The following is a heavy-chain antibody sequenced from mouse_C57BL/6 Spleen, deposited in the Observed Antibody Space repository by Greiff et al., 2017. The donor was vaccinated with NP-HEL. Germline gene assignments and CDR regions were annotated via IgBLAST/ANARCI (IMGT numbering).Heavy chain of an antibody. CDR3: ARQLLLLRFDD. J-gene: IGHJ2*01. D-gene: IGHD1-1*01. V-gene: IGHV5-9*01. Sequence: EVMLVESGGGLVKPGGSLKLSCAASGFTFSSYTMSWVRQTPEKRLEWVATISGGGGNTYYPDSVKGRFTISRDNAKNTLYLQMSSLRSEDTALYYCARQLLLLRFDDWGQGTTLTVSS. CDR1: GFTFSSYT. CDR2: ISGGGGNT.